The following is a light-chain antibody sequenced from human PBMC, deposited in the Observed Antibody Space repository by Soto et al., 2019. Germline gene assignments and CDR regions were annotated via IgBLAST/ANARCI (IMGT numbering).Light chain of an antibody. CDR2: DDR. CDR3: QVWASNSENAV. J-gene: IGLJ7*01. Sequence: SYELTQPPSVSVAPGQTARITCGGNNIGSKSVHGYQQKPGQAPLLVVYDDRYRPSGLPERFSGSNSGNTATLNIRRVEAGEATDFFCQVWASNSENAVLGVCTQMTF. V-gene: IGLV3-21*02. CDR1: NIGSKS.